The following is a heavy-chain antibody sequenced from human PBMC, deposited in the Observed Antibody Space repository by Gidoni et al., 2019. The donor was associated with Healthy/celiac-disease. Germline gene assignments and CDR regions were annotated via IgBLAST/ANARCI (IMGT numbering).Heavy chain of an antibody. Sequence: EVHLVESGGGLVQPVGSLLLSCPASGSTVRSKYISCFRQAPGKGLEWFSVIYSGGSTYYADSVKGRFTISRDNSKNTLYLQMNSLRAEDTAVYYCASDSSGYFDAFDIWGQGTMVTVSS. D-gene: IGHD3-22*01. V-gene: IGHV3-66*01. CDR3: ASDSSGYFDAFDI. CDR2: IYSGGST. CDR1: GSTVRSKY. J-gene: IGHJ3*02.